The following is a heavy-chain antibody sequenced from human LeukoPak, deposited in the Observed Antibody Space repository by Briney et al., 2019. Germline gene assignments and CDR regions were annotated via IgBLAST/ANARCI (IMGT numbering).Heavy chain of an antibody. CDR1: GFTFSDYF. CDR3: ATIRGVMGY. CDR2: IKDKVSNFSA. V-gene: IGHV3-72*01. D-gene: IGHD3-10*01. Sequence: GGSLRLSCAASGFTFSDYFMDWVRQAPGKGLEWVGRIKDKVSNFSAQYAASLKGRFTISRDDSKNSLYLQINSLETEDTAVYYCATIRGVMGYWGHGTLVTVSS. J-gene: IGHJ4*01.